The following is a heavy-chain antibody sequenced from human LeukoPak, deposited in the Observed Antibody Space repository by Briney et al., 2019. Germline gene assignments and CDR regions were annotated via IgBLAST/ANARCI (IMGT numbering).Heavy chain of an antibody. Sequence: SETLSLTCTVSGGSISSSSYYWGWIRQPPGKGLEWIGSIYYSGSTYYNPSLKSRVTMSVDTSKNQFSLKLSSVTAADTAVYHCARVGVRGVAFDYWGQGTLVTVSS. V-gene: IGHV4-39*07. CDR3: ARVGVRGVAFDY. D-gene: IGHD3-10*01. CDR2: IYYSGST. J-gene: IGHJ4*02. CDR1: GGSISSSSYY.